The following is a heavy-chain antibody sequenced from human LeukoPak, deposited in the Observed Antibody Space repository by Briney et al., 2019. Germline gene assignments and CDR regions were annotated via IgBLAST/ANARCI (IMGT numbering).Heavy chain of an antibody. V-gene: IGHV3-7*01. CDR3: ARDRQLDP. Sequence: PGGSLRLSCAVSGFTFSSYWMSWVRQAPGKGLEWVANIKQDRSEKYYVDSVKGRFTISRDNAKNSLYLQMNSLRAEDTAVYYCARDRQLDPWGQGTLVTVSS. CDR1: GFTFSSYW. D-gene: IGHD5-18*01. CDR2: IKQDRSEK. J-gene: IGHJ5*02.